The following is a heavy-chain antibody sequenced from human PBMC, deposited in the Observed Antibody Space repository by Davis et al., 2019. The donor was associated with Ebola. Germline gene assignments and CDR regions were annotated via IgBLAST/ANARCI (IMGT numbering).Heavy chain of an antibody. Sequence: MPSETLSLTCTVSGGSISSYYWSWIRQPPGKGLEWIGEINHSGSTNYNPSLKSRVTISVDTSKNQFSLKLSSVTAADTAVYYCARDMILWFGKEYYYYGMDVWGQGTTVTVSS. D-gene: IGHD3-10*01. CDR1: GGSISSYY. CDR3: ARDMILWFGKEYYYYGMDV. CDR2: INHSGST. V-gene: IGHV4-34*01. J-gene: IGHJ6*02.